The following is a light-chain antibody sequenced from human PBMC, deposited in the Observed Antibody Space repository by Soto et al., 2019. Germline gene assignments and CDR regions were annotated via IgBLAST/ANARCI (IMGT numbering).Light chain of an antibody. J-gene: IGLJ2*01. V-gene: IGLV2-14*01. CDR1: SSDVGGYNY. CDR2: EVS. Sequence: QSALTQPASVSGSPGQSITISCTGTSSDVGGYNYVSWYQQHPGKAPKLMIYEVSNRPSGVSNRFSVSKSGNTASLTISGLQAEDEADYHCSSYTRSSTLVFGGGTKLTVL. CDR3: SSYTRSSTLV.